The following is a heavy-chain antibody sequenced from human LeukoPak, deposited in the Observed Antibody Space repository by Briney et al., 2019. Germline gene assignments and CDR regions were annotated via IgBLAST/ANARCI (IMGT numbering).Heavy chain of an antibody. CDR2: IYSSGST. D-gene: IGHD3-9*01. CDR3: AREYPLYYDILTGYYIVYFDL. Sequence: PSGTLSLTCTVSGGSINSYYWSWIRQPAGEGLEWIGRIYSSGSTNYNPSLKSRVTISVDTSKNQFSLKLSSVTAADTAVYYCAREYPLYYDILTGYYIVYFDLWGRGTLVTVSS. J-gene: IGHJ2*01. CDR1: GGSINSYY. V-gene: IGHV4-4*07.